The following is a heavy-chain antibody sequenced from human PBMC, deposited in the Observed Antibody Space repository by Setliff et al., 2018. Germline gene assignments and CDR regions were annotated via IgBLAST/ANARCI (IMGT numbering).Heavy chain of an antibody. V-gene: IGHV4-59*01. CDR3: VRDRTAYSYGLDV. J-gene: IGHJ6*02. CDR2: IYHNGNT. Sequence: SETLSLTCTVSGGSISPYFWSWIRQPPGKGLEWIGYIYHNGNTNFNPSLKTRVTMSVGTSKNQFALNLRSVTAAAAAVYYCVRDRTAYSYGLDVWGQGTTVTVSS. CDR1: GGSISPYF. D-gene: IGHD5-18*01.